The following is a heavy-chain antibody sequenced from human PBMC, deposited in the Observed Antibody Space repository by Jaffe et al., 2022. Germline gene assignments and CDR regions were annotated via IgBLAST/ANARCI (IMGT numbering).Heavy chain of an antibody. CDR3: ARESLGNYASGYYYDAFDM. J-gene: IGHJ3*02. Sequence: EVQLVESGGGLVQPGGSLRLSCAASGFTFSIYDMHWVRQATGKGLEWVSAIGAGDDTYYLGSVKGRFTISRENAKNSLYLEMNSLRAGDTAVYYCARESLGNYASGYYYDAFDMWGQGTMVTVSS. CDR2: IGAGDDT. V-gene: IGHV3-13*01. CDR1: GFTFSIYD. D-gene: IGHD3-10*01.